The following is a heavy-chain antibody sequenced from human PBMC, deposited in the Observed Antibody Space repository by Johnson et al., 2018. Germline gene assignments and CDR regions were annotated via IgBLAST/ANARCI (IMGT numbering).Heavy chain of an antibody. CDR3: AKAPVGWLGEGAEYFQH. CDR1: GFTFDDYA. D-gene: IGHD3-3*01. V-gene: IGHV3-9*01. J-gene: IGHJ1*01. CDR2: ISWNSGSI. Sequence: VQLVQSGGGLVQPGRSLRLSCAASGFTFDDYAMHWVRQAPGKGLEWVSGISWNSGSIGYADYVEGRFTISRDNAKNSLYLQRNRLRPEDTAWYYCAKAPVGWLGEGAEYFQHWGQGTLVTVSS.